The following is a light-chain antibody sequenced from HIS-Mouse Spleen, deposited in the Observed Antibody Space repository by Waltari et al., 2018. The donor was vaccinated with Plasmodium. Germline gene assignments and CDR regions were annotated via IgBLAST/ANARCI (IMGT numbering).Light chain of an antibody. J-gene: IGKJ3*01. V-gene: IGKV3-15*01. CDR2: GAS. CDR3: QQYNNWSFT. Sequence: EIVMTQSPATLSVSPGERATLSCRASQSVSSNLAWYQKKPDQAPRVLIYGASTRATGIPARFSGSGSGTEFTLTISSLQSEDFAVYYCQQYNNWSFTFGPGTKVDIK. CDR1: QSVSSN.